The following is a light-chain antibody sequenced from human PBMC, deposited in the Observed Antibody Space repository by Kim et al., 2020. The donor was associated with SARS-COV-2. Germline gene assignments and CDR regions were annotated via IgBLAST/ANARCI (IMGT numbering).Light chain of an antibody. CDR1: QSVSSGY. CDR2: GAS. V-gene: IGKV3-20*01. CDR3: QQYGGSPPYT. J-gene: IGKJ2*01. Sequence: CPGARATHSCRAGQSVSSGYLAWYQQKPGQAPTLLIYGASSRATGIPDRFGGSGSGADFTLTISRLEPEDFAMYYCQQYGGSPPYTFGQGTKLEI.